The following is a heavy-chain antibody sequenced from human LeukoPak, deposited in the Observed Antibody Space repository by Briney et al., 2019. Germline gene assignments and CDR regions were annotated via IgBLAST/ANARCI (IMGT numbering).Heavy chain of an antibody. J-gene: IGHJ4*02. V-gene: IGHV4-59*06. CDR2: IYYSGST. Sequence: SETLSLTCTVSGDSISSYHWSWIRQPPGKGLEWIGYIYYSGSTYYNPSLKSRVTISVDTSKNQFSLKLSSVTAADTAVYYCASYSYGLSYYFDYWGQGTLVTVSS. D-gene: IGHD5-18*01. CDR1: GDSISSYH. CDR3: ASYSYGLSYYFDY.